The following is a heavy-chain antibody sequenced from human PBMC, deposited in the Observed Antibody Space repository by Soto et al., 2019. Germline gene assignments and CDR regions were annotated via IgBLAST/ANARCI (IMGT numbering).Heavy chain of an antibody. CDR1: GYSFINYW. J-gene: IGHJ4*01. Sequence: PGESLKISCRASGYSFINYWIGWVRQKPGKGVEWRGIIYPGDSDTKYSPSFQGQVTISADKSINTAYLQWRSLKASDTAIYFCVRGDSSDYYTAAPADYWGQGTLVTVSS. D-gene: IGHD3-22*01. V-gene: IGHV5-51*01. CDR3: VRGDSSDYYTAAPADY. CDR2: IYPGDSDT.